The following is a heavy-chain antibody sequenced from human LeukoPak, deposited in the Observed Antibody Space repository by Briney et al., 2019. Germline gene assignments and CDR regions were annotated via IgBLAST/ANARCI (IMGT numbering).Heavy chain of an antibody. V-gene: IGHV3-48*04. D-gene: IGHD3-10*01. CDR2: ISHTGSTM. CDR1: GFSFSIYS. J-gene: IGHJ6*02. CDR3: AIPPLSGTGSSRPLAGIDV. Sequence: PGGSLRLSCAASGFSFSIYSLNWVRQAPGKGLEWVSYISHTGSTMSYADSVKGRFTISRDNAKNSPYLQMNSLRAEDTAVYYCAIPPLSGTGSSRPLAGIDVWGQGTTVTVSS.